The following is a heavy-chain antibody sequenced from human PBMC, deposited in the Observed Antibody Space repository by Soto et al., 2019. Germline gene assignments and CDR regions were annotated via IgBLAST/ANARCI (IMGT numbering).Heavy chain of an antibody. CDR3: ARLRVGFGELLTY. CDR1: GYSVTSYW. J-gene: IGHJ4*02. CDR2: IAPSDSYT. V-gene: IGHV5-10-1*01. Sequence: EVQLVQSGAEVKKPGESLRISCKGSGYSVTSYWISWVRQMPGKGREWMGRIAPSDSYTNYSPSFQGHLTISADKSISTACLQWSCLTASETAMYYCARLRVGFGELLTYWGQGTLVTVSS. D-gene: IGHD3-10*01.